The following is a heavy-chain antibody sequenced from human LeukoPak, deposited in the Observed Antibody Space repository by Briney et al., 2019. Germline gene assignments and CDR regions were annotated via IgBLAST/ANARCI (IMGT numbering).Heavy chain of an antibody. Sequence: SETLSLTCTVSSTSLTTYYWSWIRQPPGKGLEWIGYVTDAGFATYNPSLKSRVTLSVDTSTNQFSLKVHSVTVSDTAVYYCARDRAVGGRFFDLWGQGILVTVSS. V-gene: IGHV4-59*01. CDR3: ARDRAVGGRFFDL. D-gene: IGHD6-19*01. CDR2: VTDAGFA. J-gene: IGHJ4*02. CDR1: STSLTTYY.